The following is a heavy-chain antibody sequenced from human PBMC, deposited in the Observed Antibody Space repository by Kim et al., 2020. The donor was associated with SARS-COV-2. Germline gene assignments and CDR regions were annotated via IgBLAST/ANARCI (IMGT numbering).Heavy chain of an antibody. Sequence: GDSVKGRFTISRDNAKNSLYLQMNSLRAEDTAVYHCARDDRRGAFDIWGQGTMVTVSS. CDR3: ARDDRRGAFDI. J-gene: IGHJ3*02. V-gene: IGHV3-7*01.